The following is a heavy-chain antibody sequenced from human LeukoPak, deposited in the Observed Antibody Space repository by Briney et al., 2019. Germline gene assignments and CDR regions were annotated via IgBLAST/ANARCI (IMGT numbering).Heavy chain of an antibody. J-gene: IGHJ3*02. CDR1: GYTFIAYY. CDR2: INPNSGGT. Sequence: ASVKVSCRASGYTFIAYYMHWVRQAPGQGLEWMGWINPNSGGTNYAQKFQGRVTMTRDTSISTAYMELSRLRSDDTAVYYCARDSSYDKWNAFDIWGQGTMVTVSS. D-gene: IGHD1-1*01. V-gene: IGHV1-2*02. CDR3: ARDSSYDKWNAFDI.